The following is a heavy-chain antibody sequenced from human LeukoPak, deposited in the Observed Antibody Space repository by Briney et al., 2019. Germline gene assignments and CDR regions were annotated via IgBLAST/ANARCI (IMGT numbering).Heavy chain of an antibody. Sequence: PGGSLRLSCAASGFRFSDYSMNWVRQAPGKGLEWISYVGIDSGNTNYADSVKGRFTISGDKAKNSPYLQMNSLRVEDTAVYYCARDYKYAFDNWGQGTLVTVSS. CDR3: ARDYKYAFDN. J-gene: IGHJ4*02. V-gene: IGHV3-48*01. CDR2: VGIDSGNT. CDR1: GFRFSDYS. D-gene: IGHD5-24*01.